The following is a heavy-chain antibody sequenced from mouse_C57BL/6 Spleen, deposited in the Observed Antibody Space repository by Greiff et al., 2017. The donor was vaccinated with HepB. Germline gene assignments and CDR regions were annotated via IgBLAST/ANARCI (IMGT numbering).Heavy chain of an antibody. D-gene: IGHD1-1*02. CDR2: IYPSDSET. J-gene: IGHJ1*03. Sequence: QVQLQQPGAELVRPGSSVKLSCKASGYTFTSYWMDWVKQRPGQGLEWIGNIYPSDSETHYNQKFKDKATLNVDKSSSTAYMQLSSLTSEDSAVYYCARRGGNWYFDVWGTGTTVTVSS. CDR3: ARRGGNWYFDV. V-gene: IGHV1-61*01. CDR1: GYTFTSYW.